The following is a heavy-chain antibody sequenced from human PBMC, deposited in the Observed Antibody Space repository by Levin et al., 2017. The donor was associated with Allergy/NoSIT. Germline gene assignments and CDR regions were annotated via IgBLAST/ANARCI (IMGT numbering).Heavy chain of an antibody. Sequence: ASVKVSCKASGXXXXSXXXLSGGEATGRGLEWMGIINPSGGSTSYAQKFQGRVTMTRDTSTSTVYMELSSLRSEDTAVYYCELAGMEEYCSGGSCSNDAFDIWGQGTMVTVSS. D-gene: IGHD2-15*01. J-gene: IGHJ3*02. CDR1: GXXXXSXX. CDR3: ELAGMEEYCSGGSCSNDAFDI. V-gene: IGHV1-46*01. CDR2: INPSGGST.